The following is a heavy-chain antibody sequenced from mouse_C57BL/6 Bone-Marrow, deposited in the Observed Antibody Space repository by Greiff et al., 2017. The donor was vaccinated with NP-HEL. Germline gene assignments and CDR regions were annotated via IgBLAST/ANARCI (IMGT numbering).Heavy chain of an antibody. CDR1: GYTFTSYW. CDR3: AREDKLVEARDY. D-gene: IGHD1-3*01. Sequence: VQLQQPGAELVMPGASVKLSCKASGYTFTSYWMHWVKQRPGQGLEWIGEIDPSDSYTNYTQKFKGKSTLTVDKSSSTAYMQLSRLPSADSAVSDGAREDKLVEARDYWGQGTSATVTS. J-gene: IGHJ4*01. CDR2: IDPSDSYT. V-gene: IGHV1-69*01.